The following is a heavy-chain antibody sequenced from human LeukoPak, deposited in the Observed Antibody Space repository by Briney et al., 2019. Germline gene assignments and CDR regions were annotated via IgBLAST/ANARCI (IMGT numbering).Heavy chain of an antibody. CDR3: ARASDPWLQLT. V-gene: IGHV3-7*05. CDR1: GFTFSNYW. D-gene: IGHD5-24*01. CDR2: IKQDGSEK. J-gene: IGHJ5*02. Sequence: PGGSLRLSCAASGFTFSNYWMIWVRQAAGKGLGWVGNIKQDGSEKRYADSVRGRFSISRDNAQTSLYLQMNSLRAEDTAVYYCARASDPWLQLTWGQGTLVTVSS.